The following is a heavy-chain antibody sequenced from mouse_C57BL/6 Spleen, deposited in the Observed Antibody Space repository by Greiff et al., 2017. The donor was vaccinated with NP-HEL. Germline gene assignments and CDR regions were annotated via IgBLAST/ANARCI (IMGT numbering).Heavy chain of an antibody. CDR1: GYTFTSYW. CDR2: IYPSDSET. Sequence: QVQLQQPGAELVKPGASVKMSCKASGYTFTSYWITWVKQRPGQGLEWIGNIYPSDSETHYNQKFKDKATLTVDKSSSTAYMQLSSLTSEDSAVYYCARMGLTGTPFDYWGQGTTLTVSS. V-gene: IGHV1-61*01. D-gene: IGHD4-1*01. CDR3: ARMGLTGTPFDY. J-gene: IGHJ2*01.